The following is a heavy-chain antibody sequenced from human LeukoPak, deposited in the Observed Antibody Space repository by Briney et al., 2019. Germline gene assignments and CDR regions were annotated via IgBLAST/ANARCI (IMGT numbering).Heavy chain of an antibody. D-gene: IGHD3-16*02. V-gene: IGHV3-74*01. Sequence: GGSLRLSCAASGFTFSSYWMHWVRQAPGKGLVWVSRINSDGSSTSYADSVKGRFTISRDNAKNTLHLQMNSLRAEDTAVYYCARAGFTGELSYWGQGTLVTVSS. J-gene: IGHJ4*02. CDR2: INSDGSST. CDR1: GFTFSSYW. CDR3: ARAGFTGELSY.